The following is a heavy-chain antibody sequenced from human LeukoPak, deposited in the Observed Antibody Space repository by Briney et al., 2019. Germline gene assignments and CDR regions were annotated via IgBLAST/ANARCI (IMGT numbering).Heavy chain of an antibody. CDR1: GGSISSGGYY. CDR2: IYYSGST. D-gene: IGHD3-22*01. V-gene: IGHV4-31*03. Sequence: PSQTLSLTCTVSGGSISSGGYYWSWIRQHPGKGLEWIGYIYYSGSTFYNPSLKSRVTISLDTSKNQFSLKLSSVTAADTAVYYCAGKYYYDSGGYYYVDYWGQGTLITVSS. J-gene: IGHJ4*02. CDR3: AGKYYYDSGGYYYVDY.